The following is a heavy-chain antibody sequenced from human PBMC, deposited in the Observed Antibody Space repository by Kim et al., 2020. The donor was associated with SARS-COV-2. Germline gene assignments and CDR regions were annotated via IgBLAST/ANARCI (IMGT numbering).Heavy chain of an antibody. CDR3: ARGVVAGDFDY. Sequence: GGSLRLSCAASGFTFSSYWMHWVRQAPGKGLVWVSRINSDGSSTSYADSVKGRFTISRDNAKNTLYLQMNSLRAEDTAVYYCARGVVAGDFDYWGQGTLVTVSS. J-gene: IGHJ4*02. D-gene: IGHD2-15*01. CDR2: INSDGSST. V-gene: IGHV3-74*01. CDR1: GFTFSSYW.